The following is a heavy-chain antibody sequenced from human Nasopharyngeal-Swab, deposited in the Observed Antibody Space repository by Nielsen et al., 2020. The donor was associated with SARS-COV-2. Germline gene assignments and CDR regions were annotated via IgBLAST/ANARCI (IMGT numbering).Heavy chain of an antibody. V-gene: IGHV2-26*01. CDR2: IFSNDEK. D-gene: IGHD4-17*01. CDR1: GFSLSNARMG. CDR3: AHRRAYYGDYL. J-gene: IGHJ5*02. Sequence: SGPTLLKPPETLTLTCTVSGFSLSNARMGVSWIRQPPGKALEWLAHIFSNDEKSYSTSLKSRLTISKDTSKSQVVLTMTNMDPVDTATYYCAHRRAYYGDYLWGQGTLVTVSS.